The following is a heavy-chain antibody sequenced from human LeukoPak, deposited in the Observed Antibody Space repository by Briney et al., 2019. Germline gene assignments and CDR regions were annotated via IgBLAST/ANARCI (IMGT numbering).Heavy chain of an antibody. V-gene: IGHV3-21*01. Sequence: PGGSLRLSCAASGFTFSSYSMNWVRQAPGKGLEWVSSISSSSSYIYYADSVKGRFTISRDNAKNTLYLQVNSLRAEDTAVYYCIRGGYPYAFDFWGQGTMVTVSS. J-gene: IGHJ3*01. CDR3: IRGGYPYAFDF. D-gene: IGHD5-12*01. CDR2: ISSSSSYI. CDR1: GFTFSSYS.